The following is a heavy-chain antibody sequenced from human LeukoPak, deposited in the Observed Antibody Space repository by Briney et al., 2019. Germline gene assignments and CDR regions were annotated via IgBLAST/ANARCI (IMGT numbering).Heavy chain of an antibody. CDR3: ARGRETAMVTAFDY. CDR2: IIPISGTA. CDR1: GGTFISYA. V-gene: IGHV1-69*13. D-gene: IGHD5-18*01. J-gene: IGHJ4*02. Sequence: GASVKVSCKASGGTFISYAISWVRQAPGQGLEWMGGIIPISGTANYAQKFQGRVTITADESTSTAYMELSSLRSEDTAVYYCARGRETAMVTAFDYWGQGTLVTVSS.